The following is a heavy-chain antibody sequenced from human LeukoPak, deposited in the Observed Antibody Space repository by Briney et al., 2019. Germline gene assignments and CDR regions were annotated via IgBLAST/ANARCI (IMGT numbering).Heavy chain of an antibody. V-gene: IGHV4-39*07. Sequence: SETPSLTCTVSGGSISSSSYYWGWIRQPPGKGLEWIGSIYYSGCTNYNPSLKSRVTISVDKSKNQFSLKLSSVTAADTAVYYCARLQRITMNAFDTWGQGTMVTVSS. CDR3: ARLQRITMNAFDT. CDR2: IYYSGCT. J-gene: IGHJ3*02. CDR1: GGSISSSSYY. D-gene: IGHD3-22*01.